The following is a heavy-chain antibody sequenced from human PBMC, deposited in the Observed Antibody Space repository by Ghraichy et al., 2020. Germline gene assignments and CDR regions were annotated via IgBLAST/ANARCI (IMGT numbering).Heavy chain of an antibody. Sequence: ASVKVSCKASGYTFTSYDIHWVRQATGQGLEWMGWMNPNSGNTGYAQKFQGRVTMTRNTSISTAYMELSSLRSEDTAVYYCARVNRVAGTMVYWGQGTLVTVSS. CDR2: MNPNSGNT. D-gene: IGHD6-19*01. CDR1: GYTFTSYD. V-gene: IGHV1-8*02. CDR3: ARVNRVAGTMVY. J-gene: IGHJ4*02.